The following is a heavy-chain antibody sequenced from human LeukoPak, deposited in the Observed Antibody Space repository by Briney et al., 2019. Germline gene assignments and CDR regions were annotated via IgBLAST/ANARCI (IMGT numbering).Heavy chain of an antibody. D-gene: IGHD3-22*01. J-gene: IGHJ4*02. CDR3: AKVLGVINSDY. Sequence: PGGSLRLSCAASGFTFSSYWMSWVRQAPGKGLEWVANIKQDGSEKYYVDSVKGRFTISRDNAKNSLYLQMNSLRAEDTAVYYCAKVLGVINSDYWGQGTLVTVSS. V-gene: IGHV3-7*01. CDR1: GFTFSSYW. CDR2: IKQDGSEK.